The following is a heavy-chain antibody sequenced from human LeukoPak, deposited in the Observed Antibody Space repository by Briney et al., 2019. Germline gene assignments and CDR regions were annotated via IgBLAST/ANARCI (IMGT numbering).Heavy chain of an antibody. J-gene: IGHJ4*02. CDR2: ISSSSSYI. CDR3: ARDQEDEPFDY. V-gene: IGHV3-21*01. Sequence: GGSLRLSCAASGFTFSSYSMNWVRQAPGKGLEWVSSISSSSSYIYYADSVKGRFTISRDNAKNSLYLQMNSPRAEDTAVYYCARDQEDEPFDYWGQGTLVTVSS. CDR1: GFTFSSYS.